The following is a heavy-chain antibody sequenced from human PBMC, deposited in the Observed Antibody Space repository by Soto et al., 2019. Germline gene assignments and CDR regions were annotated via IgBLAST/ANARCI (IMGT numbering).Heavy chain of an antibody. CDR2: MYYSGNT. CDR3: VGGLSEWGRIHF. Sequence: QVQLQESGPGLVNPSETLSLTCTVSGGSITNYYWSWIRQPPGKRLEYIGYMYYSGNTYYNPYLTSRVTISVDASKNQFSLKLRSVTAADTAVYYCVGGLSEWGRIHFWGQGTLVTVSS. V-gene: IGHV4-59*01. D-gene: IGHD3-3*01. J-gene: IGHJ4*02. CDR1: GGSITNYY.